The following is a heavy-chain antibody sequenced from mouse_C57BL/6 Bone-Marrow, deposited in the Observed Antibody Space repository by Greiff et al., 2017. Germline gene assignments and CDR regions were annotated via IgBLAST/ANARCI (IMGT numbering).Heavy chain of an antibody. J-gene: IGHJ4*01. CDR3: TVHYYGSSYCAMDY. D-gene: IGHD1-1*01. CDR1: GFNIKDDY. Sequence: DVKLVESGAELVRPGASVKLSCTASGFNIKDDYMHWVKQRPEQGLEWIGWIDPENGDTEYASKFQGKATITADTSSNTAYLQLSSLTSEDTAVYYCTVHYYGSSYCAMDYWGQGTSVTVSS. CDR2: IDPENGDT. V-gene: IGHV14-4*01.